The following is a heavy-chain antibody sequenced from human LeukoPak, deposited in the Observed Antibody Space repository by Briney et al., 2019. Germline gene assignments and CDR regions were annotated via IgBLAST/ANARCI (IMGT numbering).Heavy chain of an antibody. CDR1: GFTFSSYA. Sequence: GGSLRLSCAASGFTFSSYAMSWVRQAPGKGLEWVANIKQDGSEKYYVDSVKGRFTISRDNAKNTLYLQMNSLRAEDTAVYYCARSNFLDYWGQGTLVTVSS. CDR2: IKQDGSEK. J-gene: IGHJ4*02. D-gene: IGHD4-11*01. V-gene: IGHV3-7*01. CDR3: ARSNFLDY.